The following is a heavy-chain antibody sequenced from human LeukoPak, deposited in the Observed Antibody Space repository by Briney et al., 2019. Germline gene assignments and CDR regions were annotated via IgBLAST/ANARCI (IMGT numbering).Heavy chain of an antibody. J-gene: IGHJ4*02. CDR1: GFTVSSNE. Sequence: GGSLRLSCAASGFTVSSNEMSWVRQAPGKGLEWVSSISGGSTYYADSRKGRFTISRDNSKNTLYLQMNSLRAEDTAVYYCAREGGSGSYYYFDYWGQGTLVTVSS. CDR2: ISGGST. V-gene: IGHV3-38-3*01. D-gene: IGHD3-10*01. CDR3: AREGGSGSYYYFDY.